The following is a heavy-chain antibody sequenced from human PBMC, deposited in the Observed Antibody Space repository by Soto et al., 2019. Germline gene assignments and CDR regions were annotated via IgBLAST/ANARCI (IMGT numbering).Heavy chain of an antibody. Sequence: GGSLRLSCAASGFTFSSYAMHWVRQAPGKGLEWVAVVSHDGRNTHYADSVKGRFTISRDNSRNTLYLQMNSLRAEDTAVYFCARCDGSATYCFFFAYWGQGTPVTVSS. CDR1: GFTFSSYA. J-gene: IGHJ4*02. V-gene: IGHV3-30*14. CDR3: ARCDGSATYCFFFAY. D-gene: IGHD3-10*01. CDR2: VSHDGRNT.